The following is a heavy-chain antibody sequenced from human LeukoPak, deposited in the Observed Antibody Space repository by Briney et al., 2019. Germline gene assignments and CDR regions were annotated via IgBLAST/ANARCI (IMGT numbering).Heavy chain of an antibody. Sequence: GRSLRLSCAASGFTFDDYAMHWVRQAPGKGLEWVSGISWNSGSIGYADSVKGRFTISRDNAKNSLYLQMNSLRAEDTALYYCAKEDYSSSYYYMDVWGKGTTVTVSS. CDR1: GFTFDDYA. CDR2: ISWNSGSI. CDR3: AKEDYSSSYYYMDV. D-gene: IGHD4-11*01. J-gene: IGHJ6*03. V-gene: IGHV3-9*01.